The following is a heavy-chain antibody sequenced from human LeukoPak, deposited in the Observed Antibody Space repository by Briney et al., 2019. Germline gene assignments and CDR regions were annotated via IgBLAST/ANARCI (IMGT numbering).Heavy chain of an antibody. Sequence: GGSLRLSCAASGFTFSSYGMHWVRQAPGKGLEWVAFIRYDGSNKYYADSVKGRFTISRDNSKNTLYLQMNSLRAEDTAVYYCAKDGYCSSTSCPTIGAFDIWGQGTMVTVSS. D-gene: IGHD2-2*03. CDR1: GFTFSSYG. J-gene: IGHJ3*02. V-gene: IGHV3-30*02. CDR2: IRYDGSNK. CDR3: AKDGYCSSTSCPTIGAFDI.